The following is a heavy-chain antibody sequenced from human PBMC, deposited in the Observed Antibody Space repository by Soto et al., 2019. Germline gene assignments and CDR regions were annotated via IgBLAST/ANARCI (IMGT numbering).Heavy chain of an antibody. D-gene: IGHD3-3*01. CDR2: INHSGST. CDR3: ARIGHYDFWRGYYYYGMDV. Sequence: PAETLSLTCAVYGGSFSGYYWSWIRQPPGKGLEWIGEINHSGSTNYNPSLKSRVTISVDTSKNQFSLKLSSVTAADTAVYYCARIGHYDFWRGYYYYGMDVWGQGTTVTVSS. CDR1: GGSFSGYY. V-gene: IGHV4-34*01. J-gene: IGHJ6*02.